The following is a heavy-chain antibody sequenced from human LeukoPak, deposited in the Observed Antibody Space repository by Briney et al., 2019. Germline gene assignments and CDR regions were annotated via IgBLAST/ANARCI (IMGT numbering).Heavy chain of an antibody. J-gene: IGHJ6*03. CDR2: ITSSSSYI. CDR1: GFTFTTYN. CDR3: ARDPYSGNYGNYYYYYMDV. Sequence: PGGSLRLSCVPSGFTFTTYNMNWVRHAPGKGLGWISSITSSSSYIYYADSVKGRCTISRDNAKNSLYLQMSSLSPDDTAVYFCARDPYSGNYGNYYYYYMDVWGKGTTVTISS. D-gene: IGHD1-26*01. V-gene: IGHV3-21*06.